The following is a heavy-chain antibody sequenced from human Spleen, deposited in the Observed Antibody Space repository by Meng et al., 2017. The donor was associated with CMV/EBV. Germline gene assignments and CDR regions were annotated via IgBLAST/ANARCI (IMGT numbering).Heavy chain of an antibody. D-gene: IGHD4-17*01. CDR1: GGSFSGYY. Sequence: QVQLQQWGAGRVKPSETLSLTCAVYGGSFSGYYWSWIRQPPGKGLEWIGEINHSGSTNYNPSLKSRVTISVDTSKNQFSLKLSSVTAAYTAVYYCASFSVTWGQGTLVTVSS. V-gene: IGHV4-34*01. J-gene: IGHJ5*02. CDR2: INHSGST. CDR3: ASFSVT.